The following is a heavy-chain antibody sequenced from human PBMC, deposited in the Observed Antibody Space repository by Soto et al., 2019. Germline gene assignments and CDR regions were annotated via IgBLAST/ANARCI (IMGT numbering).Heavy chain of an antibody. Sequence: QVQLVQSGAEVKRPGSSVKVSCKASGDTFSFYSINWVRQAPGLGLEWMGRVNPILSMSNYAQRFQGRVTMAGAKSTSIVYVELSGVRSEVTVMYYWATSYGSGYRPFDYWGQGALVTVSS. J-gene: IGHJ4*02. CDR1: GDTFSFYS. CDR2: VNPILSMS. D-gene: IGHD3-10*01. V-gene: IGHV1-69*04. CDR3: ATSYGSGYRPFDY.